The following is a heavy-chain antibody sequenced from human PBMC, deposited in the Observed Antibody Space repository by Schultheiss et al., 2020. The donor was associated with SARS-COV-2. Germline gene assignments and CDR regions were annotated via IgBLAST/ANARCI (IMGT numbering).Heavy chain of an antibody. CDR1: GGSISSYY. D-gene: IGHD1-1*01. V-gene: IGHV4-59*01. CDR3: ASAAGRLETPDAFDI. Sequence: SETLSLTCTVSGGSISSYYWSWIRQPPGKGLEWIGYIYYSGSTNYNPSLKSRVTISVDTSKNQFSLKLSSVTAADTAVYYCASAAGRLETPDAFDIWCQGTMVTVSS. CDR2: IYYSGST. J-gene: IGHJ3*02.